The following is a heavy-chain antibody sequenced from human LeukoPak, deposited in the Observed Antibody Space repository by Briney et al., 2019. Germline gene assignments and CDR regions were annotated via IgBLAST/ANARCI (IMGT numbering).Heavy chain of an antibody. J-gene: IGHJ4*02. Sequence: GGSLRLSCAAAGFSFSNFPMNWVRQAPGKGPEWVSYISSSSTTTFYADSVKGRFTISRDNSKNTLYLQMNSLRAEDTAVYYCARAGHPYSSSSAFDYWGQGTLVTVSS. D-gene: IGHD6-6*01. V-gene: IGHV3-48*01. CDR2: ISSSSTTT. CDR3: ARAGHPYSSSSAFDY. CDR1: GFSFSNFP.